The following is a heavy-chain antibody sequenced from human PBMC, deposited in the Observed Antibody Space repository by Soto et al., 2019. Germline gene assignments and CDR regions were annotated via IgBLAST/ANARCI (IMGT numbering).Heavy chain of an antibody. J-gene: IGHJ1*01. CDR1: GYIFTGYY. V-gene: IGHV1-2*04. CDR3: AREVSGSSEYFHH. Sequence: QVQLVQSGAEVKKPGTSVKVSCRASGYIFTGYYIHWVRQAPGKGLEWMGWINPNSGGTNYAQKFKNWVTMTRDTSINTAYMELSRLTSDDTAVYYCAREVSGSSEYFHHWGQGTLVTVSS. D-gene: IGHD3-10*01. CDR2: INPNSGGT.